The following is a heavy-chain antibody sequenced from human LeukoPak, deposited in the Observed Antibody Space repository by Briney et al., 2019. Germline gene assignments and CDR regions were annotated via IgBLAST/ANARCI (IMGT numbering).Heavy chain of an antibody. J-gene: IGHJ5*02. Sequence: GGSLRLSSAASGFTCSSYAMSWVRQAPGKGLEWVSAISGSGGSTYYADSVKGRFTISTANSKNTLYLQMSSLRAEDTAVYYCAKGSRNNWFDPWGQGTLVTVSS. CDR1: GFTCSSYA. V-gene: IGHV3-23*01. CDR2: ISGSGGST. CDR3: AKGSRNNWFDP.